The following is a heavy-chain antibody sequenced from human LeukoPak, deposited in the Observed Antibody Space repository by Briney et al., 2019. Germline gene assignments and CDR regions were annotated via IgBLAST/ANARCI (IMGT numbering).Heavy chain of an antibody. CDR1: GFTFSYFG. V-gene: IGHV3-30*02. CDR2: IRYDRSNE. D-gene: IGHD2-2*01. CDR3: AKIEGKYQLANIPDS. J-gene: IGHJ4*02. Sequence: SGGSLRLSCVASGFTFSYFGTHWVRQAPGKGLEWVAFIRYDRSNEYYAESVKGRFTISRDNSKNTLYLQMNSLRVEDTAAYYCAKIEGKYQLANIPDSWGQGTLVTVSS.